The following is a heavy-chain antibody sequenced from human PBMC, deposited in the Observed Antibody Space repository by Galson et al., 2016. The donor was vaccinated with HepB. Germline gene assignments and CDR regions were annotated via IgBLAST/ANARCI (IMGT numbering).Heavy chain of an antibody. CDR3: AREWSAFDI. J-gene: IGHJ3*02. V-gene: IGHV4-61*01. D-gene: IGHD1-26*01. CDR1: GDSITNNNDY. CDR2: IYNSGST. Sequence: SETLSLTCTVSGDSITNNNDYKWNWIRQPPGKGLEWSAYIYNSGSTNYNPSLKSRVTISVETSKNQFSLNLSSVTAADTAVYYCAREWSAFDIWGQGTMVIFSS.